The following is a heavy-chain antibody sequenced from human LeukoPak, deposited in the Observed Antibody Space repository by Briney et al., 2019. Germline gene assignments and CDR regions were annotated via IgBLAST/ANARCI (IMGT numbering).Heavy chain of an antibody. J-gene: IGHJ4*02. Sequence: SETLSLTCTVSGGSISSYYWSWIRQPPGKGLEWIGYIYYSGSTNYNPSLKSRVTISVDTSKNQFSLKLSSVTAADTAVYCCAGGLKWELLDYWGQGTLVTVSS. CDR3: AGGLKWELLDY. V-gene: IGHV4-59*08. CDR2: IYYSGST. D-gene: IGHD1-26*01. CDR1: GGSISSYY.